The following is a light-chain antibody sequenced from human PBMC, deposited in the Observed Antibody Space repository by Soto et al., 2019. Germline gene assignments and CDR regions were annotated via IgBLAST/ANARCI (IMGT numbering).Light chain of an antibody. CDR1: QSVSSN. CDR2: GAF. V-gene: IGKV3-15*01. J-gene: IGKJ1*01. Sequence: EIVRTQYPATRAVSRGERATLACRASQSVSSNLAWYQQKPGQAPRLLIYGAFTRATGIPARFSGSGSGTEFNLTLSSLQSEDFAVSYCQQYNNWPKTFGQGTKVDIK. CDR3: QQYNNWPKT.